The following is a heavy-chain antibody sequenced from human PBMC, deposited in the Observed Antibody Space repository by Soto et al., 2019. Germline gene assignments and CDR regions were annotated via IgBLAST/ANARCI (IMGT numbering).Heavy chain of an antibody. V-gene: IGHV1-69*01. CDR1: GGTFSSYA. Sequence: QVQLVQSGAEVKKPGSSVKVSCKAPGGTFSSYAISWVRQAPGQGLEWMGGIIPIFGTANYAQKFQGRVTFTADEAASTGYIELSRLRSEDTAVYYCARSKGGSRSLDIYYYYYYGMDVWGQGTTVTVSS. D-gene: IGHD2-15*01. J-gene: IGHJ6*02. CDR3: ARSKGGSRSLDIYYYYYYGMDV. CDR2: IIPIFGTA.